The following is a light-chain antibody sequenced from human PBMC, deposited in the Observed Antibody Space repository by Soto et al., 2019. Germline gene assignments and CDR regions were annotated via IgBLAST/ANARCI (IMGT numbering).Light chain of an antibody. CDR3: QQYNNWPPLT. CDR1: QSVSSD. CDR2: GAS. Sequence: EIVLTQSPATLSLSPGERATLSCRASQSVSSDLAWYQQKPGQAPRLLIYGASTRATGIPARFGGSGSGTEFTLTISSLQSEDFAVYYCQQYNNWPPLTFGQGTRLEI. V-gene: IGKV3-15*01. J-gene: IGKJ5*01.